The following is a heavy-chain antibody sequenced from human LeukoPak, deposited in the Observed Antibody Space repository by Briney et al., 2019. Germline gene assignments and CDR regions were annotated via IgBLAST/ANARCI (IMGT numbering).Heavy chain of an antibody. CDR1: GFTFSTYS. CDR2: ITSSGSYI. V-gene: IGHV3-21*01. CDR3: ARYDLAMSFDD. D-gene: IGHD3/OR15-3a*01. J-gene: IGHJ4*02. Sequence: PGGSLRLSCAASGFTFSTYSMNWVRQAPGKGLEWVSSITSSGSYIYYADSVKGRFTISRDNAKNSLYLQVNSLRAEDTAVYFCARYDLAMSFDDWGQGTLVTVSS.